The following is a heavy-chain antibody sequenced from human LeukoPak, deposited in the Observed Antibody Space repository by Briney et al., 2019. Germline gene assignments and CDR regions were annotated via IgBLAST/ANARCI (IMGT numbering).Heavy chain of an antibody. CDR3: AREVREWLSYYYYYYMDV. D-gene: IGHD3-3*01. CDR1: GYTFTGYY. Sequence: ASVKVSCKASGYTFTGYYMHWVRQAPGQGLEWMGWINPNSGGTNYAQKFQGRVTMTRDTSISTAYMELSRLRSDDTAVYYCAREVREWLSYYYYYYMDVWGKGTTVTVSS. V-gene: IGHV1-2*02. CDR2: INPNSGGT. J-gene: IGHJ6*03.